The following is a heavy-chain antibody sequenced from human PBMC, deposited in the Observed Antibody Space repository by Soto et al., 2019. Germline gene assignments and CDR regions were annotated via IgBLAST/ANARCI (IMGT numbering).Heavy chain of an antibody. V-gene: IGHV1-3*01. CDR2: INPGNGNT. CDR3: ARGGYFDSSNYLAY. D-gene: IGHD3-22*01. Sequence: SVKVSCKASGYTFTSYGINWVRQAPGRGLEWMGWINPGNGNTKYSQQFQGRVIIDRDTSASTAYMELSSLRPEDTAVYYCARGGYFDSSNYLAYWGLGTLVTVSS. CDR1: GYTFTSYG. J-gene: IGHJ4*02.